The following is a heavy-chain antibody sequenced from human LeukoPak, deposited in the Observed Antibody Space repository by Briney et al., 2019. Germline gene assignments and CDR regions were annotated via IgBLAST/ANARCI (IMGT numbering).Heavy chain of an antibody. V-gene: IGHV3-21*01. CDR3: ARDLAVAVAGTEATFDY. CDR2: ISSSSSYI. J-gene: IGHJ4*02. CDR1: GFTFSSYS. D-gene: IGHD6-19*01. Sequence: PGGSLRLSCAASGFTFSSYSMNWVRQAPGKGLEWVSSISSSSSYIYYADSVKGRFTISRDNAKNSLYMQMSSLRAEDTAVYYCARDLAVAVAGTEATFDYWGQGTLVTVSS.